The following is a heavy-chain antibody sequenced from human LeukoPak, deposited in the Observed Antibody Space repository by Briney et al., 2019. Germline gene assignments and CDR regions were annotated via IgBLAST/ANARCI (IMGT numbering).Heavy chain of an antibody. V-gene: IGHV4-61*02. CDR1: GGSISSGSYY. Sequence: SETLSLTCTVSGGSISSGSYYWSWIRQPAGKGLEWIGRIYTSGSTTYNSSLKRRVTISLDTSKNHFSLRLSSVTAADTAVYYCARDREVGATGYYFDYWGQGTLVTVSS. CDR3: ARDREVGATGYYFDY. J-gene: IGHJ4*02. CDR2: IYTSGST. D-gene: IGHD1-26*01.